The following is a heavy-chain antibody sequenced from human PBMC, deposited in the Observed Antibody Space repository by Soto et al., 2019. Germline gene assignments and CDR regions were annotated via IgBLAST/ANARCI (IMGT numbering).Heavy chain of an antibody. V-gene: IGHV4-59*01. CDR2: IYYSGST. Sequence: SETLSLTCTVSGGSISSYYWSWIRQPPGKGLEWIGYIYYSGSTNYNPSLKSRVTISVDTSKNQFSLKLSSVTAADTAVYYCAREKEYSSCFSGNWFDPWDQGTLVTVSS. D-gene: IGHD6-13*01. J-gene: IGHJ5*02. CDR3: AREKEYSSCFSGNWFDP. CDR1: GGSISSYY.